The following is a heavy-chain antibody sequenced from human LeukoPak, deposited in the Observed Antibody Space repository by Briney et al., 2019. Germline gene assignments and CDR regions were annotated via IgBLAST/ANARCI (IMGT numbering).Heavy chain of an antibody. V-gene: IGHV4-61*02. CDR2: IYSSGGA. J-gene: IGHJ5*02. CDR3: ARGVGSSESNWFDP. D-gene: IGHD1-26*01. CDR1: GGSISSGSYY. Sequence: SGPTLVNPSQTLSLTCTVTGGSISSGSYYWSWIPQPAGKGLGWIGRIYSSGGANYNPSLKSRVTISVDRSNNQFSLKVTSVTAADTAVYYCARGVGSSESNWFDPWGQGTLATVSS.